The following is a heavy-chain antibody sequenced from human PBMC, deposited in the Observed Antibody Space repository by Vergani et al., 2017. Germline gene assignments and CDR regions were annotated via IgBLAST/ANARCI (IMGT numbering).Heavy chain of an antibody. J-gene: IGHJ5*02. CDR2: VYPSGTT. V-gene: IGHV4-39*01. Sequence: QLQLQESGPGLVKPSETLSLTCTVSGGSISSSSYYWGWIRQTAERRLEWMGRVYPSGTTNYNPSLNGLVTIFVDKSKNIWSLRLNSVTAADTAVYYCARGETRTDWFDPCGQGTLVTVSS. CDR1: GGSISSSSYY. D-gene: IGHD3/OR15-3a*01. CDR3: ARGETRTDWFDP.